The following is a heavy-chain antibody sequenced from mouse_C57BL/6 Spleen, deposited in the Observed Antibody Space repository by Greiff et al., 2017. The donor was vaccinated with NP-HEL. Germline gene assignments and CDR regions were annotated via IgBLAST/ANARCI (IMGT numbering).Heavy chain of an antibody. Sequence: VQLQESGPGLVAPSQSLSITCTVSGFSLPSYGVSWVRQPPGKGLEWLGVIWGDGSTNYHSALISRLSIRKDNSKSQVFIKLNSLQTDDTATYYCAKQTAQATVDYWGQGTTLTVSS. D-gene: IGHD3-2*02. CDR1: GFSLPSYG. CDR2: IWGDGST. CDR3: AKQTAQATVDY. V-gene: IGHV2-3*01. J-gene: IGHJ2*01.